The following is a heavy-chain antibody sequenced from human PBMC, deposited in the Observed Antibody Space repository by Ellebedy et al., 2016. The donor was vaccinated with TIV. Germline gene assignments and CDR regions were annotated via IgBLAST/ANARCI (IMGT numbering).Heavy chain of an antibody. CDR3: ARDRSFFAGDSSGYTH. CDR1: GGSISSGGYY. D-gene: IGHD3-22*01. J-gene: IGHJ4*02. Sequence: LSXTVSGGSISSGGYYWSWIRQHPGKGLEWIGYIYYSGSTYYNPSLKSRVTISVDTSKNQFSLKLSSVTAADTAVYYCARDRSFFAGDSSGYTHWGQGTLVTVSS. V-gene: IGHV4-31*03. CDR2: IYYSGST.